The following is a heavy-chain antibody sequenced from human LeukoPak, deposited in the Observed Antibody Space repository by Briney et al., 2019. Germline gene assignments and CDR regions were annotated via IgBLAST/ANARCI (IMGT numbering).Heavy chain of an antibody. D-gene: IGHD3-10*01. Sequence: GGSLRLSCTASGFTFGDYAMSWVRQAPGKGLEWVGYIRNKAYGGTTEYAASVKGRFTISRDDSKSIAYLQMNSLKTEDTAVYYCTRHHYGSGSSGFDYWGQGTLVTVSS. CDR2: IRNKAYGGTT. CDR1: GFTFGDYA. V-gene: IGHV3-49*04. CDR3: TRHHYGSGSSGFDY. J-gene: IGHJ4*02.